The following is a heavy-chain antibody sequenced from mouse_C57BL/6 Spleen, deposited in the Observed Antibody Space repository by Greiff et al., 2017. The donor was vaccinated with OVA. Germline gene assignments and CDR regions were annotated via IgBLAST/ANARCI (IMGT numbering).Heavy chain of an antibody. D-gene: IGHD2-5*01. Sequence: QVQLQQPGAELVKPGASVKLSCKASGYTFTSYWMHWVKQRPGQGLEWIGMIHPNSGSTNYNEKFKSKATLTVDKSSSTAYMQLSSLTSEDSAVYYCARHYSNCDYFDDWGQGTTLTVSS. CDR1: GYTFTSYW. CDR2: IHPNSGST. CDR3: ARHYSNCDYFDD. V-gene: IGHV1-64*01. J-gene: IGHJ2*01.